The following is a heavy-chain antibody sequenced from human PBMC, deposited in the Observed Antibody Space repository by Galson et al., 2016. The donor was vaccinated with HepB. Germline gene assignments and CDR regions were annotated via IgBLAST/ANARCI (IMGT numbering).Heavy chain of an antibody. V-gene: IGHV5-10-1*01. J-gene: IGHJ6*02. CDR3: ARHSSAWYRQTDV. CDR1: GYSFPNYW. CDR2: IDPGDSYI. D-gene: IGHD6-19*01. Sequence: QSGAEVKKPGESLGISCKASGYSFPNYWISWVRQMPGKGLEWMGRIDPGDSYINYSPTFQGHVTISADKSISTAYLQWSSLKASDTAMYYCARHSSAWYRQTDVWGQGTTVIVSS.